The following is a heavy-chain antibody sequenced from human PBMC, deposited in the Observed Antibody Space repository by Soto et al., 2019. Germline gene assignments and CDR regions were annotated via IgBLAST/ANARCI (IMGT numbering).Heavy chain of an antibody. D-gene: IGHD3-3*01. CDR2: ISDNNSKT. CDR3: AKWSYLDY. Sequence: WGALILYCTVSGFSFASFALTWIRQAPGKGLDWVATISDNNSKTYYADSVKGRFSISRDTSSNALYLQMKSLRAEDTAIYYFAKWSYLDYWAQGTRVTSPQ. V-gene: IGHV3-23*01. J-gene: IGHJ4*02. CDR1: GFSFASFA.